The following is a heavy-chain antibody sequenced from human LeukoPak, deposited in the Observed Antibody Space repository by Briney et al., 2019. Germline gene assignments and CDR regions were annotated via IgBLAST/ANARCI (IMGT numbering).Heavy chain of an antibody. J-gene: IGHJ2*01. CDR1: GFTFSSYS. V-gene: IGHV3-7*03. CDR2: TKPDGSDK. CDR3: ARRGFFDL. Sequence: GGSLRLSCAASGFTFSSYSMNWVRQAPGKGLEWVATTKPDGSDKYYVDSVKGRFTISRDNAKNALYLQMNSLRADDTAMYYCARRGFFDLWGRGTLVGVSS.